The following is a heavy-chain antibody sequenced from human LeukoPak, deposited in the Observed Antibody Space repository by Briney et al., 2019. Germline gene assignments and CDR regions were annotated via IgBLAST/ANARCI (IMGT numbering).Heavy chain of an antibody. Sequence: GGSLRLSCAASGFTFSSYSMNWVRQAPRKGLEWVSSISSSSSYIYYADSVKGRFTISRDNAKNSLYLQMNSLRAEDTAVYYCARDSYDFWSGQNWFDPWGQGTLVTVSS. CDR1: GFTFSSYS. J-gene: IGHJ5*02. V-gene: IGHV3-21*01. CDR3: ARDSYDFWSGQNWFDP. D-gene: IGHD3-3*01. CDR2: ISSSSSYI.